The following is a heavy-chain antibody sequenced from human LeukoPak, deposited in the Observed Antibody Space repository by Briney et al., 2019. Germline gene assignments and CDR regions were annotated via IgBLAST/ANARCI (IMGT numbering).Heavy chain of an antibody. D-gene: IGHD4-11*01. CDR2: IYSDSRPI. Sequence: PGGSLRLSCAASGDTVTGYGMNWVRQAPGKGLEWVSSIYSDSRPIHYADSVKGRFTISRDNAKNSLYLQMNSLRAEDTAVYYCARGYSNPPLEYWGQGTLVTVSS. V-gene: IGHV3-48*01. CDR1: GDTVTGYG. J-gene: IGHJ4*02. CDR3: ARGYSNPPLEY.